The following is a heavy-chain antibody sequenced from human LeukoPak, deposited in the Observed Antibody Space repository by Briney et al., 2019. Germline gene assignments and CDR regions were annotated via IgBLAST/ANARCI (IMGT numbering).Heavy chain of an antibody. CDR2: INHSGST. CDR1: GASFSDYF. CDR3: ARKGAAVMNHYYYFYMDV. Sequence: SHTLSLTCVLYGASFSDYFWSWIRHSPGKGLEWIVEINHSGSTNYNPSLKSRVTISVDTSKNQFSLKLSSVTAADTAVYYCARKGAAVMNHYYYFYMDVWGKGTTVTVSS. D-gene: IGHD4/OR15-4a*01. V-gene: IGHV4-34*01. J-gene: IGHJ6*03.